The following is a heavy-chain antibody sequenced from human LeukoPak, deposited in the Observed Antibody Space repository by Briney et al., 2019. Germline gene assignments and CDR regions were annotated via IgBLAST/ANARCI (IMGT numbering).Heavy chain of an antibody. V-gene: IGHV3-23*03. CDR3: AKGHGDPSWY. J-gene: IGHJ4*02. CDR1: GFTFSSYW. Sequence: GGSLRLSCAASGFTFSSYWMNWVRQAPGKGLEWVSVIYYDGSTYYADSVKGRFTISRDNSKNTLYLQMNSLRAEDTAVHYCAKGHGDPSWYWGQGTLVTVSS. D-gene: IGHD4-17*01. CDR2: IYYDGST.